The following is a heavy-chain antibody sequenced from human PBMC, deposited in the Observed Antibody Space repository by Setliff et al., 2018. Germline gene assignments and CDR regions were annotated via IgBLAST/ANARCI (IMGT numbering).Heavy chain of an antibody. CDR2: IYYSGST. D-gene: IGHD3-3*01. CDR3: ARGPPSYDFWSGPGYYFDY. Sequence: SETLSLTCTVSGGSISSGGYYWSWIRQHPGKGLEWIGYIYYSGSTYYNPSLKSRVTISVDTSKNQFSLKLSSVTAADTAVYYCARGPPSYDFWSGPGYYFDYWGQGTLVTVSS. J-gene: IGHJ4*02. V-gene: IGHV4-31*03. CDR1: GGSISSGGYY.